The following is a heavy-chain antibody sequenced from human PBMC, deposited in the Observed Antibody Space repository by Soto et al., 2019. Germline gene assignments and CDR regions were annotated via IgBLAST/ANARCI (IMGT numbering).Heavy chain of an antibody. CDR1: GFTFSSYG. J-gene: IGHJ5*02. CDR3: AKDSSSSLPPGWFDP. Sequence: GGSLSLSCAASGFTFSSYGMHWVRQAPGKGLEWVAVISYDGSNKYYSDSVKGRFIISRDNSKNTLYLQMNSLRADDTAVYYCAKDSSSSLPPGWFDPWGQGTLVTVSS. CDR2: ISYDGSNK. D-gene: IGHD6-13*01. V-gene: IGHV3-30*18.